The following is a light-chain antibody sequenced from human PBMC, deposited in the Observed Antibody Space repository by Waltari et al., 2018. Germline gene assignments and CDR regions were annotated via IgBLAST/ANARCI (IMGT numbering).Light chain of an antibody. CDR1: RDINNY. Sequence: DIQMTQSPSPLSASVGDRVTLTCQASRDINNYLNWYQQKPGKAPKLLIYDASTLETGVPSRFSGSGSGTDFVFTISRLQPEDIATYYCQHYDGVPPWTFGQGTRVDFK. CDR2: DAS. CDR3: QHYDGVPPWT. V-gene: IGKV1-33*01. J-gene: IGKJ1*01.